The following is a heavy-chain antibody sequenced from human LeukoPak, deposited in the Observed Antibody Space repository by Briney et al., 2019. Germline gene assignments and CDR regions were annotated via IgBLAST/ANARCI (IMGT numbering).Heavy chain of an antibody. D-gene: IGHD5-24*01. Sequence: SETLSLTCTVSSGSIGSSGHYWGWIRQPPGKGLEWIGSVFYSGSTYHNPSLKSRVTISVDTSKNQFPLKLTSVIAADTAVYYCARQKGMAAFDYWGQGTLVTVSS. CDR3: ARQKGMAAFDY. V-gene: IGHV4-39*01. CDR1: SGSIGSSGHY. CDR2: VFYSGST. J-gene: IGHJ4*02.